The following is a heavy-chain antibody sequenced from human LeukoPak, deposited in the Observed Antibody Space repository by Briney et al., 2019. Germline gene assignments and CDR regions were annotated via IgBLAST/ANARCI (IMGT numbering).Heavy chain of an antibody. CDR1: GFSFSNYG. CDR2: ISYDGSNK. D-gene: IGHD4-17*01. CDR3: AKLTYGDYPFDY. Sequence: GRSLRLSCAASGFSFSNYGMHWVRQAPGKGLEWVAVISYDGSNKYYADSVKGRFTISRDNSKNTLYLQMNSLRAEDTAVYYCAKLTYGDYPFDYWGQGTLVTVSS. J-gene: IGHJ4*02. V-gene: IGHV3-30*18.